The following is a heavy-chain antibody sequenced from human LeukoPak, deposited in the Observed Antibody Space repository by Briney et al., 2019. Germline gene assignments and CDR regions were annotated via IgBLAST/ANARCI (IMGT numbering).Heavy chain of an antibody. Sequence: SETLSLTCAVYGGSFSVYYWTWIRQPPGKGPEWIGEINYSGRTNYNPSLKSRVTISVDTSRNQFSLKVSSVTAADTAVYYCARGPSERYYESSGYYYFDYWGKGTLVTVSS. D-gene: IGHD3-22*01. CDR1: GGSFSVYY. CDR2: INYSGRT. J-gene: IGHJ4*02. V-gene: IGHV4-34*01. CDR3: ARGPSERYYESSGYYYFDY.